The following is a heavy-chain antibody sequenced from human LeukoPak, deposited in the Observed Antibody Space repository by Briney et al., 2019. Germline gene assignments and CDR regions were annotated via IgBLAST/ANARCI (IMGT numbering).Heavy chain of an antibody. CDR1: GFTFSSYS. D-gene: IGHD3-10*01. J-gene: IGHJ2*01. CDR2: ISSSSTI. V-gene: IGHV3-48*02. CDR3: AREVPGEYFDL. Sequence: GGSLRLSCAASGFTFSSYSMNWVRQAPGKGLEWVSYISSSSTIYYADSVKGRFTISRDNAKNSLYLQMNSLRDEDTAVYYCAREVPGEYFDLWGRGTLVTVSS.